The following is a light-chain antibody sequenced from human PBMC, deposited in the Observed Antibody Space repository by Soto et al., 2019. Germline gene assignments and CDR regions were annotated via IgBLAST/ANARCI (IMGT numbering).Light chain of an antibody. J-gene: IGLJ1*01. V-gene: IGLV2-8*01. CDR2: EVN. CDR3: SSYAGSSNV. CDR1: SSDVGGYNY. Sequence: QSVLTQPPSASWSPGQSVAISCTGTSSDVGGYNYVSWYQQHPGKAPKLMIYEVNKRPSGVPDRFSGSKSGNTASLTVSGLQAEDEADYYFSSYAGSSNVFGTGTKVTVL.